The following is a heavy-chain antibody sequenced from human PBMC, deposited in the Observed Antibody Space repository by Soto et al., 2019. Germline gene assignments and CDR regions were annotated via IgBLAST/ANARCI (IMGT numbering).Heavy chain of an antibody. CDR2: INTNGDST. CDR3: ARDASGSYYKRDYFDY. D-gene: IGHD3-10*01. V-gene: IGHV3-64*02. CDR1: GFIFSNYD. Sequence: GGSLRLSCAASGFIFSNYDMHWVRQAPGKGLAYVSAINTNGDSTYYEDSVKGRFTVSRDNSKNTLYLQLGSLRAEDMAVYYCARDASGSYYKRDYFDYWGQGTLVTVSS. J-gene: IGHJ4*02.